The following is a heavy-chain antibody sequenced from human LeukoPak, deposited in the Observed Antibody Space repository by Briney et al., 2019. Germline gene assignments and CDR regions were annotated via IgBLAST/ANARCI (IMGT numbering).Heavy chain of an antibody. CDR3: ARGGLIVVVPAARKLFDY. D-gene: IGHD2-2*01. Sequence: SETLSLTCAVYGGSFSGYYWSWIRQPPGKGLEWIGEINHSESTNYNPSLKSRVTISVDTSKNQFSLKLSSVTAADTAVYYCARGGLIVVVPAARKLFDYWGQGTLVTVSS. V-gene: IGHV4-34*01. CDR1: GGSFSGYY. CDR2: INHSEST. J-gene: IGHJ4*02.